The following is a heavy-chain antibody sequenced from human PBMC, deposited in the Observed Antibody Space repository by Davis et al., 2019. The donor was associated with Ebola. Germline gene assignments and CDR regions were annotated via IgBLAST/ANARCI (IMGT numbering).Heavy chain of an antibody. Sequence: GESLKISCAASGFTVSSNYMSWVRQAPGKGLEWVSVIYSGGSTYYADSVKGRFTISRDNSKNTLYLQMNSLRAEDTAVYYCARGGIAVAGTVSHGNDYWGQGTLVTVSS. CDR1: GFTVSSNY. V-gene: IGHV3-53*01. CDR3: ARGGIAVAGTVSHGNDY. CDR2: IYSGGST. J-gene: IGHJ4*02. D-gene: IGHD6-19*01.